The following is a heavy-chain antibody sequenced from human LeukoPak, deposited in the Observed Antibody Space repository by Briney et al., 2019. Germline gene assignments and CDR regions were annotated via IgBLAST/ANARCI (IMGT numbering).Heavy chain of an antibody. D-gene: IGHD2-21*02. J-gene: IGHJ4*02. CDR3: AREGSYCVGGDCYSFDF. V-gene: IGHV1-2*02. CDR1: GYRFISNY. Sequence: GASVKVSCKASGYRFISNYIQWVRQAPGLGPEWMGWMHPGNGNTRYAEKFQGRVTMTRDTPINTAYMDLNSLRSDDTAVYYCAREGSYCVGGDCYSFDFWGQGTLITVSS. CDR2: MHPGNGNT.